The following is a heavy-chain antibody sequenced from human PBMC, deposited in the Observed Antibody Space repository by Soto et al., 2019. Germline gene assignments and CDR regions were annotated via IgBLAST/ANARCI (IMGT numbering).Heavy chain of an antibody. D-gene: IGHD1-26*01. CDR2: IYYSGTT. CDR1: GGPISTGGHF. Sequence: QVQLEESCPGLVKDSQTLSLTCTVSGGPISTGGHFWSWIRQHPKKGLEWIGYIYYSGTTHYNASLKSRATVSVDTSKNQFSLKLTSVTAADTAVYYCARVVSGSYFDCWGQGTLFTGSS. J-gene: IGHJ4*02. CDR3: ARVVSGSYFDC. V-gene: IGHV4-31*03.